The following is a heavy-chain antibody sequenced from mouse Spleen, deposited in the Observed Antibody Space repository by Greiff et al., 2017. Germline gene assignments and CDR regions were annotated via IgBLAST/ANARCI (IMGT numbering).Heavy chain of an antibody. Sequence: QVQLQQPGAELVKPGASVKMSCKASGYTFTSYWITWVKQRPGQGLEWIGDIYPGSGSTNYNEKFKSKATLTVDTSSSTAYMQLSSLTSEDSAVYYCARCLDYYGSSLYAMDYWGQGTSVTVSS. CDR2: IYPGSGST. CDR1: GYTFTSYW. V-gene: IGHV1-55*01. D-gene: IGHD1-1*01. J-gene: IGHJ4*01. CDR3: ARCLDYYGSSLYAMDY.